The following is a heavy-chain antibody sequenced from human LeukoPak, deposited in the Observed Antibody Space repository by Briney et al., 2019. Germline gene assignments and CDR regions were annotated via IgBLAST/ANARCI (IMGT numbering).Heavy chain of an antibody. D-gene: IGHD6-13*01. CDR1: SGSIRSYY. Sequence: SETVSLTCSVSSGSIRSYYWNWIRQPAGQGLEWIGRIYSAGSTNYNPSLKSRVTMSIDTSKKQFSLKVNSVIAADTAVYYCARDKGGSSSLDYWGQGTLVTVSS. J-gene: IGHJ4*02. V-gene: IGHV4-4*07. CDR3: ARDKGGSSSLDY. CDR2: IYSAGST.